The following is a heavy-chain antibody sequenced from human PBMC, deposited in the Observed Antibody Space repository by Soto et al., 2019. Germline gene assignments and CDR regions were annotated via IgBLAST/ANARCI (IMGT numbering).Heavy chain of an antibody. V-gene: IGHV5-51*01. D-gene: IGHD1-1*01. Sequence: GESLKISCQGSGYTFACYWIAWVRQMPGKGLELMGIIYPSDSDTRYRPSFQGQVTISADKSISSAYLQWSSLRASDTAMYYCARGGVSTRIFDYGGQGTPVTVSS. J-gene: IGHJ4*02. CDR3: ARGGVSTRIFDY. CDR1: GYTFACYW. CDR2: IYPSDSDT.